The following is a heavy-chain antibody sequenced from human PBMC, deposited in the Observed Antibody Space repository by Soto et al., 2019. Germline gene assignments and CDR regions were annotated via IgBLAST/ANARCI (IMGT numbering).Heavy chain of an antibody. CDR1: GGSITTGGYY. CDR3: ARTKCSGGSCYSWSLDY. Sequence: SETLSLTCTVSGGSITTGGYYWSWIRQLPGKGLEWIGHRYYSESTYYNPSLKSRVSISLDTSKNQFSLKLSFVTAADTAMYYCARTKCSGGSCYSWSLDYWGRGTPVTVSS. D-gene: IGHD2-15*01. V-gene: IGHV4-31*03. J-gene: IGHJ4*02. CDR2: RYYSEST.